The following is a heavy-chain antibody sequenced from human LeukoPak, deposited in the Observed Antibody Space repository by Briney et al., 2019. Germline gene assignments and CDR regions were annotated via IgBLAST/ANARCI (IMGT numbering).Heavy chain of an antibody. D-gene: IGHD3-10*01. V-gene: IGHV4-38-2*01. J-gene: IGHJ3*02. Sequence: SETLSLTCDVSGYYISRGYYWGWIRQPPGKGLEWSGSIYQSGSTYYNPALKSRGPIPVHTSKSQFSLELSSVTAADTAVYYRARALLYGSGSYGAFDIWGQGTMVTVSS. CDR3: ARALLYGSGSYGAFDI. CDR1: GYYISRGYY. CDR2: IYQSGST.